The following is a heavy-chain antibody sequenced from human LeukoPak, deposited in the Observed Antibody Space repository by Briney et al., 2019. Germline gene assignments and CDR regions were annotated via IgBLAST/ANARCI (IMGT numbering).Heavy chain of an antibody. V-gene: IGHV3-23*01. CDR1: GFTLSSFA. Sequence: GGSLRLSCAASGFTLSSFAMSWVRQAPGKGLEWVSVISGSSGSTYYADSVKGRFTVTRDISENTLYLQMNRLRADDTAVYYCAKDRFYDILAGYPEYWGQGTLVTVSS. CDR3: AKDRFYDILAGYPEY. D-gene: IGHD3-9*01. J-gene: IGHJ4*02. CDR2: ISGSSGST.